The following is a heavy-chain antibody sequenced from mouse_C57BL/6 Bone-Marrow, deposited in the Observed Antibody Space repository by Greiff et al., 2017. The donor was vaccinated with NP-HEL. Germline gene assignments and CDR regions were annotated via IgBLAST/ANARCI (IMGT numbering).Heavy chain of an antibody. Sequence: QVQLQQSGAELVKPGASVKLSCKASGYTFSSYWMQWVKQRPGQGLEWIGEIDPSDSYTKYNQKFKGKATLTVDTSSSTAYMQLSSLTSEDSAVYYCARQLGIYYYGSSFAYWGQGTLVTVSA. CDR1: GYTFSSYW. J-gene: IGHJ3*01. CDR2: IDPSDSYT. V-gene: IGHV1-50*01. CDR3: ARQLGIYYYGSSFAY. D-gene: IGHD1-1*01.